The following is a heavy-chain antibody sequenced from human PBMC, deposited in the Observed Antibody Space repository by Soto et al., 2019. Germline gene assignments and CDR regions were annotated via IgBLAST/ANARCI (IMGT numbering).Heavy chain of an antibody. CDR3: AKGGDFYGMDV. J-gene: IGHJ6*02. CDR1: GFTFSSYG. V-gene: IGHV3-30*18. D-gene: IGHD2-15*01. CDR2: ISSDGSKI. Sequence: QVQLLESGGGVVQPGRSLRLSCAASGFTFSSYGIHWVRQAPGRGLEWVAVISSDGSKIYYAESVKGRLTISRDKSKNTLYLQMNSLRAEDTAVYYCAKGGDFYGMDVWGQGTTVTVSS.